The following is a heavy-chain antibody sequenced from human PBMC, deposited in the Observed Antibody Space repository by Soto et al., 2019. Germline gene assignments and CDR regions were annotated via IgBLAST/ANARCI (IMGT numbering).Heavy chain of an antibody. V-gene: IGHV1-3*01. CDR3: ASARLRATFWYFDL. Sequence: QVQLVQSGAEVKKPGASVKVSCKASGYTFTSYAMHWVRQAPGQRLEWMGWINAGKGNTKYSQKFQGRVTITRDTCASTVYMELSSLSAEDTAVCDCASARLRATFWYFDLRGRGTLVTVSS. CDR2: INAGKGNT. J-gene: IGHJ2*01. D-gene: IGHD4-17*01. CDR1: GYTFTSYA.